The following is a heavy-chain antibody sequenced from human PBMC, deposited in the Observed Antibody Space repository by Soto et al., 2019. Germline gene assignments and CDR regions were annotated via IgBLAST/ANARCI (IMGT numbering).Heavy chain of an antibody. J-gene: IGHJ6*02. CDR1: GYTFTSYA. D-gene: IGHD3-10*01. V-gene: IGHV1-3*01. CDR2: INAGNGNT. Sequence: ASVKVSCKASGYTFTSYAMHWVRQAPGQRLEWMGWINAGNGNTKYSQKFQGRVTITADKSTSTAYMELRSLRSEDTAVYYCGRVRDENYYDSGISLSPFYPNNAYYFFGMDVWGQGTTVTVSS. CDR3: GRVRDENYYDSGISLSPFYPNNAYYFFGMDV.